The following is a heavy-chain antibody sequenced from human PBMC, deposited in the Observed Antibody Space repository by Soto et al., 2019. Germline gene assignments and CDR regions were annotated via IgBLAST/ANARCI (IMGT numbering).Heavy chain of an antibody. Sequence: EGQLLESGGELVQPGGSLRLSCAASGFSFSDYAMTWVRPAPGKGLEWVALISTSGSSTLYAASMKGRFIISRDNSQNALYLQMIRLGAAATALYYCARVAAFNWNNAFDICGQATMVVVSS. CDR2: ISTSGSST. CDR1: GFSFSDYA. CDR3: ARVAAFNWNNAFDI. D-gene: IGHD1-1*01. J-gene: IGHJ3*02. V-gene: IGHV3-23*05.